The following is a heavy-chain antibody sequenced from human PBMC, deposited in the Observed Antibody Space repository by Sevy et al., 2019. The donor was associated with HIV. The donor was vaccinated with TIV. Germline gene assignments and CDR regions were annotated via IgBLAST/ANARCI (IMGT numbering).Heavy chain of an antibody. V-gene: IGHV4-30-2*01. D-gene: IGHD3-3*01. CDR2: IYHSGST. CDR1: GGSISSGGYS. J-gene: IGHJ4*02. CDR3: ARALYDFWSGYYQPTFDY. Sequence: SETLSLTCAVSGGSISSGGYSWSWIRQPPGKGLEWIGYIYHSGSTYYNPSHKSRVTISVDRSKNQFSLKLSSVTAADTAVYYCARALYDFWSGYYQPTFDYWGQGTLVTVSS.